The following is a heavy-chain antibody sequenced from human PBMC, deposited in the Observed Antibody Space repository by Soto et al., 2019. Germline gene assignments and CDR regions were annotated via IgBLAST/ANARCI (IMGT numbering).Heavy chain of an antibody. D-gene: IGHD2-21*02. CDR2: IIPIFGTA. J-gene: IGHJ4*02. Sequence: SVKVSCKASGGTFSSYAISWVRQAPGQGLEWMGGIIPIFGTANYAQKFQGRVTITADESTSTAYMELSSLRSEDTAVYYCARDYWAYCGGDCYSTILYWGQGTLVTVYS. V-gene: IGHV1-69*13. CDR3: ARDYWAYCGGDCYSTILY. CDR1: GGTFSSYA.